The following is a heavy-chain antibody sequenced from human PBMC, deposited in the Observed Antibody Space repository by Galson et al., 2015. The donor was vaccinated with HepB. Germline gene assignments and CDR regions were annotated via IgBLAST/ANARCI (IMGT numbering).Heavy chain of an antibody. CDR2: IWYDGRNK. J-gene: IGHJ4*02. D-gene: IGHD4-17*01. V-gene: IGHV3-33*01. CDR1: GFTFSTFG. Sequence: SLRLSCAASGFTFSTFGMHWVRQAPGTGLEWVAVIWYDGRNKYYADSVKGRFSISRDNSKNTLYLQMNSLRAEDTAIYYCTRVGVDYAFDYWGQGTLVTVSS. CDR3: TRVGVDYAFDY.